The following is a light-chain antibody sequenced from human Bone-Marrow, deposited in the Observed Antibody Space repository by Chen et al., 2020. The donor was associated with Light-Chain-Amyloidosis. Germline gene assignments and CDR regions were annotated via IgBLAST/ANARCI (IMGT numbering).Light chain of an antibody. J-gene: IGLJ1*01. CDR2: DVS. CDR3: SSYTITNTLV. V-gene: IGLV2-14*01. CDR1: SSDVGGDNH. Sequence: QSALTHPASLSGSPGQSITISCTGTSSDVGGDNHVSWYQQHPPKAPKLMIYDVSNRPSWVPDRFSGSRTDNTASLTIAGLQTEDEADYFCSSYTITNTLVFGSGTRVTVL.